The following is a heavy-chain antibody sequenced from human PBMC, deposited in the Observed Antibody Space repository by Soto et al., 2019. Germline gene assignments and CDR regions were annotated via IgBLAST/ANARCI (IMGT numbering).Heavy chain of an antibody. J-gene: IGHJ6*03. CDR2: IIPILVIA. CDR3: ARGGTMVRGAQPRYYYYYMDV. D-gene: IGHD3-10*01. V-gene: IGHV1-69*02. CDR1: GGTFSSYT. Sequence: ASVKVSCKASGGTFSSYTISWVRQAPGQGLEWMGRIIPILVIANYAQKFQGRVTITADKSTSTAYMELSSLRSEDTAVYYCARGGTMVRGAQPRYYYYYMDVWGKGTTVTVSS.